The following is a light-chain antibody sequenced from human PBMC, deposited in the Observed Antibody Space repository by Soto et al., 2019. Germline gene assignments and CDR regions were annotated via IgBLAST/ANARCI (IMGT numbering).Light chain of an antibody. V-gene: IGKV1-12*01. J-gene: IGKJ2*01. CDR3: QQANGFPYT. CDR1: QGINIW. Sequence: DIQMTQSPSSVSASVGDRVTITCRASQGINIWLAWYQQKPGEAPNLLIYAASSLQSGVPSRFSGSGSGTDFTLTISSLQPEDFATYYCQQANGFPYTFGQGTKLQIK. CDR2: AAS.